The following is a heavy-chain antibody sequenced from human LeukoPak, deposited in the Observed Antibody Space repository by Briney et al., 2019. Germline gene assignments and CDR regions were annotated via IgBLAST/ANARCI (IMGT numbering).Heavy chain of an antibody. CDR1: GGSISSDSYY. J-gene: IGHJ4*02. CDR3: ARHSRSCSGGYCYIYY. Sequence: SETLSLTCAVSGGSISSDSYYWGWIRQPPGQGLEWIGSIYSGGTTYYNPSLKSRVTISVDTSKNQFSLKLTSVTAADAAAYYCARHSRSCSGGYCYIYYWGQGTLVTVSS. CDR2: IYSGGTT. D-gene: IGHD2-15*01. V-gene: IGHV4-39*01.